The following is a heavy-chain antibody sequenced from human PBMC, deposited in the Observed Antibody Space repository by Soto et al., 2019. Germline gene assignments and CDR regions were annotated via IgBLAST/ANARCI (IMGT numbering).Heavy chain of an antibody. D-gene: IGHD5-18*01. CDR3: TRDHGRYSYID. J-gene: IGHJ4*02. CDR1: GGSISSYY. Sequence: QVQLQESGPGLVKPSETLSLTCTVSGGSISSYYWSWIRQPPGKGLEWIGHIYYSGSTNYNPSLKGRVTISVDTSKTQFSLKLNSVTVADTAVYYCTRDHGRYSYIDWGPGTLVIVSS. CDR2: IYYSGST. V-gene: IGHV4-59*01.